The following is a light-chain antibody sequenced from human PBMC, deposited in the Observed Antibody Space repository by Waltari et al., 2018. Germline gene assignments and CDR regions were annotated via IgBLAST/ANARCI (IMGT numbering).Light chain of an antibody. CDR2: GAS. CDR3: QQSKIWPA. V-gene: IGKV3-15*01. Sequence: EIVMTQSPATLSVSPGEGATLSCRASQGINSDLAWYQHKPGQAPRLLIDGASTMAAGVPARFSGSGSGTEFTLTISSLQSEDFGVYYCQQSKIWPAFGQGTKVEIK. CDR1: QGINSD. J-gene: IGKJ1*01.